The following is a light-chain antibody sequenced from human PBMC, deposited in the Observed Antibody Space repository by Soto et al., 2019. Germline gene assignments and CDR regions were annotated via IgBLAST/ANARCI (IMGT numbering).Light chain of an antibody. J-gene: IGLJ3*02. V-gene: IGLV1-44*01. CDR3: AAWDGSLQTWV. CDR2: TNN. CDR1: SSNIGSNI. Sequence: QSVLTQPPSASGTPGQRVTISCSGSSSNIGSNIVNWYQQLPGTAPKILIYTNNQRPSGVPDRFSDSKSGTSASLAISGLQSEDEAEYYCAAWDGSLQTWVFGGGTKLTVL.